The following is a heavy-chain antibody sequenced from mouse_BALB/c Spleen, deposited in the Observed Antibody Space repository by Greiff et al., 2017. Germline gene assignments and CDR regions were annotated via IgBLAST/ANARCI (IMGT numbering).Heavy chain of an antibody. CDR1: GYTFTDYW. Sequence: VQLQQPGAELVMPGASVKMSCKASGYTFTDYWMHWVKQRPGQGLEWIGAIDTSDSYTSYNQKFKGKATLTVDESSSTAYMQLSSLTSEDSAVYYCARGGDYDAGYFDYWGQGTTLTVSS. D-gene: IGHD2-4*01. V-gene: IGHV1-69*01. CDR2: IDTSDSYT. CDR3: ARGGDYDAGYFDY. J-gene: IGHJ2*01.